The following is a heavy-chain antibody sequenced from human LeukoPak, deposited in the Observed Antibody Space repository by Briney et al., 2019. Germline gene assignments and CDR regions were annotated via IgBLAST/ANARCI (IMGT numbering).Heavy chain of an antibody. CDR2: ISSSGSTI. V-gene: IGHV3-48*03. J-gene: IGHJ5*02. D-gene: IGHD3-16*01. Sequence: GGSLRLSCAASGFTFSSYEMNWVRQAPGKGLEWVSYISSSGSTIYYADSVKGRFTISRDNAKNSLYLQMSSLRAEDTAVYYCARVSRGSALKTWFDPWGQGTLVTVSS. CDR1: GFTFSSYE. CDR3: ARVSRGSALKTWFDP.